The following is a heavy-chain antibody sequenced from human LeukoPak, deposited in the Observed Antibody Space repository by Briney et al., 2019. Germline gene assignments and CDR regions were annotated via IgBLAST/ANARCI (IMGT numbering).Heavy chain of an antibody. V-gene: IGHV4-34*01. D-gene: IGHD4-11*01. CDR2: INHSGST. J-gene: IGHJ4*02. Sequence: SETLSPTCAVHGGSFSGYYWSWVRQPPGKGLEWIGEINHSGSTNYNPSLKSRVTISVDTSKNQFSLKLSSVTAADTAVYYCAGSSVIGLDYWGQGTLVTVSS. CDR3: AGSSVIGLDY. CDR1: GGSFSGYY.